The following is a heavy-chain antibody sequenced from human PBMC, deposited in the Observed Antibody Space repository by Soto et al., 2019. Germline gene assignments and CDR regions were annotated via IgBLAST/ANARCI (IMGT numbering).Heavy chain of an antibody. D-gene: IGHD2-2*01. J-gene: IGHJ6*02. V-gene: IGHV1-69*13. CDR1: GGTFSSYA. Sequence: SVKVSCKASGGTFSSYAISWVRQAPGQGLEWMGGIIPIFGTANYAQKFQGRVTITADESTSTAYMELSSLRSEDTAVYYCARDVLLPAATYYYGMDGWGPGTTVTLSS. CDR2: IIPIFGTA. CDR3: ARDVLLPAATYYYGMDG.